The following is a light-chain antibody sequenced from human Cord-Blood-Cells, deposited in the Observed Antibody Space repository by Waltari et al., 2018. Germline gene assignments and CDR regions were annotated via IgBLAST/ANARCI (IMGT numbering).Light chain of an antibody. J-gene: IGKJ2*01. Sequence: VMTQPPATLSVSPGERATLPCRASQRVSSNLAWYQQKPGQAPRLLIYGASTRATGIPARFSGSGSGTEFTLTISSLQSEDFAVYYCQQYNNWPPVTFGQGTKLEIK. CDR2: GAS. CDR3: QQYNNWPPVT. CDR1: QRVSSN. V-gene: IGKV3-15*01.